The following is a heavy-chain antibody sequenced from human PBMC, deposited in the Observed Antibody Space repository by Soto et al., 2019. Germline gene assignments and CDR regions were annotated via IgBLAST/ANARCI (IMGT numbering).Heavy chain of an antibody. V-gene: IGHV3-23*01. CDR3: ALADSSGYYYVLPFDY. CDR1: GFTFSSYA. D-gene: IGHD3-22*01. J-gene: IGHJ4*02. Sequence: GGSLRLSCAASGFTFSSYAMSWVRQAPGKGLEWVSAISGSGGSTYYADSVKGRFTISRDNSKNTLYLQMNSLRAEDTAVYYCALADSSGYYYVLPFDYWGQGTLVTVSS. CDR2: ISGSGGST.